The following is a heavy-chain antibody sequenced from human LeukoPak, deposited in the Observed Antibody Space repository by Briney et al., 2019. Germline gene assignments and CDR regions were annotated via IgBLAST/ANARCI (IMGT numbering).Heavy chain of an antibody. CDR2: IYHSGST. Sequence: SETLSLTCAVSGYSISSGYYWGWIRQPPGKGLEGIGSIYHSGSTYYNPSLKSRVTISVDTSKNQFSLKLSSVTAADTAVYYCASPLPYSSSSYYAFDIWGQGTMVTVSS. D-gene: IGHD6-6*01. V-gene: IGHV4-38-2*01. J-gene: IGHJ3*02. CDR1: GYSISSGYY. CDR3: ASPLPYSSSSYYAFDI.